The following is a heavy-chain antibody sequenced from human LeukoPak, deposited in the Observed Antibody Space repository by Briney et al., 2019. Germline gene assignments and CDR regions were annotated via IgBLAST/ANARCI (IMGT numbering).Heavy chain of an antibody. V-gene: IGHV3-48*03. J-gene: IGHJ6*03. D-gene: IGHD3-10*01. CDR3: ARGPYASGSYGRRGWVHYMDV. Sequence: GGSLRLSCAASGFTFSSYEMNWVRQAPGKGLEWVSYISSSGSTIYYADSVKGRFTISRDNAKNSLYLQMNSLRAEDTAVYYCARGPYASGSYGRRGWVHYMDVWGKGTTVAVSS. CDR1: GFTFSSYE. CDR2: ISSSGSTI.